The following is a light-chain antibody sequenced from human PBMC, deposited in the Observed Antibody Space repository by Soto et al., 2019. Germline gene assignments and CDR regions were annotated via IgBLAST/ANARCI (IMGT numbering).Light chain of an antibody. J-gene: IGKJ4*01. CDR3: HQYYRWPLT. V-gene: IGKV3-15*01. Sequence: EIVMTQSPATLSVSPGERVTLSCTASQSVGSNLAWYQQKPGQAPSLLIYDASTRATDIPARFSGSGSGTEFTLTISSLQSQDFAVYYCHQYYRWPLTFGGRTKVEI. CDR2: DAS. CDR1: QSVGSN.